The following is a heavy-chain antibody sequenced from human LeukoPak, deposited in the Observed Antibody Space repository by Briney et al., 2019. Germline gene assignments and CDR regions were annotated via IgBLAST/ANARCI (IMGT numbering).Heavy chain of an antibody. CDR2: IKSKTEGRTT. CDR3: TTGTVTRSASNI. Sequence: GGSLRLSCAASGFTFTNDWMTWVRQAPGNGLERDGHIKSKTEGRTTDYAAPVKDRCSISRDDSKNTLYLEMNSLKTEETALYYCTTGTVTRSASNIWGQGTMVTVSS. CDR1: GFTFTNDW. V-gene: IGHV3-15*01. J-gene: IGHJ3*02. D-gene: IGHD4-17*01.